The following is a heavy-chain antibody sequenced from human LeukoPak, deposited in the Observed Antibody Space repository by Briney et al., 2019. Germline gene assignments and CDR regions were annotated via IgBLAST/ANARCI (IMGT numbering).Heavy chain of an antibody. Sequence: PSETLTLTCAVSGGSISSGGYSWSWIRQPPGKGLEWIGEIYHSGSTNYNPSLKSRVTISVDKSKNQFSLKLSSVTAADTAVYYCARASMVRGGPIFDYWGQGTLVTVSS. CDR3: ARASMVRGGPIFDY. CDR1: GGSISSGGYS. CDR2: IYHSGST. J-gene: IGHJ4*02. V-gene: IGHV4-30-2*01. D-gene: IGHD3-10*01.